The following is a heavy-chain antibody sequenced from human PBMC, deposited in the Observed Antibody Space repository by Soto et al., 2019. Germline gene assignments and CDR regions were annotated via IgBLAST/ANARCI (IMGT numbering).Heavy chain of an antibody. CDR3: VVVSLAGS. Sequence: EVQLVDSGGGLVQPGGSLRLSCVASGFHFSSYWMSWVRQAPGKGLEWVANIKEDGSDKYYVDSVKGRFTVSRDNAKNSLYPQMNSLRVEDTAVYYGVVVSLAGSWGQGTLVTVSS. CDR1: GFHFSSYW. D-gene: IGHD6-19*01. V-gene: IGHV3-7*01. CDR2: IKEDGSDK. J-gene: IGHJ5*02.